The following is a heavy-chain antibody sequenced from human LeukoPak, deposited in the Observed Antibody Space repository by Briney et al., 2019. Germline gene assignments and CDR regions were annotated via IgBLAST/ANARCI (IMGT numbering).Heavy chain of an antibody. CDR2: ISPTTGDT. V-gene: IGHV1-2*02. CDR1: GYIFTGRY. J-gene: IGHJ6*02. Sequence: ASVKVSCEASGYIFTGRYLYWARQTPGEGLQWMGWISPTTGDTYSAQNFQGRVTMTRDTSINTGYMELTRLTSGDTGVYFCARGYYGMDVWGQGTTVIVSS. CDR3: ARGYYGMDV.